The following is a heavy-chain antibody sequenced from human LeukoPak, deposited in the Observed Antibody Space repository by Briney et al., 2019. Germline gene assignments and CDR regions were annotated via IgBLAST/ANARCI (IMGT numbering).Heavy chain of an antibody. CDR3: ARDTTYYYDSSAAAVYAFDI. Sequence: TGGSLRLSCAASGFTFSSYSMNWVRQAPGKGLEWVSSISSSSSYIYYADSVKGRFTISRDNAKNSLYLQMNSLRAEDTAVYYCARDTTYYYDSSAAAVYAFDIWGQGTMVTVSS. V-gene: IGHV3-21*01. CDR2: ISSSSSYI. D-gene: IGHD3-22*01. J-gene: IGHJ3*02. CDR1: GFTFSSYS.